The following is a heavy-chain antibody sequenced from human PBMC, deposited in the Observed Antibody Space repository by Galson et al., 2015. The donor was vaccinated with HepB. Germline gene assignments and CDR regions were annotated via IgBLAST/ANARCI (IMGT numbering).Heavy chain of an antibody. V-gene: IGHV1-69*13. CDR3: AATWIQLWLSGYFDY. Sequence: SVKVSCKASGGTFSSYAISWVRRAPGQGLEWMGGIIPIFGTANYAQKFQGRVTITADESTSTAYMELSSLRSEDTAVYYCAATWIQLWLSGYFDYWGQGTLVTVSS. J-gene: IGHJ4*02. D-gene: IGHD5-18*01. CDR2: IIPIFGTA. CDR1: GGTFSSYA.